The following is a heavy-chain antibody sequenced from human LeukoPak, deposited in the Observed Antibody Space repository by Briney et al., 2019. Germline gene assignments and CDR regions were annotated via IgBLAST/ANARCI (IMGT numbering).Heavy chain of an antibody. CDR2: ISGSGGST. CDR1: GFTFSSYG. J-gene: IGHJ4*02. CDR3: AKVPGPMYYFDY. Sequence: GGTLRLSCAASGFTFSSYGMSWVRQAPGKGLEWVSAISGSGGSTYYADSVKGRFTISRDNSKNTLYLQMNSLRAEDTAVYYCAKVPGPMYYFDYWGQGTLVTVSS. V-gene: IGHV3-23*01.